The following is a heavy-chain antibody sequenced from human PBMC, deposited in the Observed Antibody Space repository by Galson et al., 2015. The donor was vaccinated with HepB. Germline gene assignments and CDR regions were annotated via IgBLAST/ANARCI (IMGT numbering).Heavy chain of an antibody. CDR2: ISSNGGST. Sequence: SLRLSCAASGFTFSNYAMTWVRQALGKGLEWVSVISSNGGSTYFADSVKGRFTISRDNSKNTLYLQMESLRVEDTAVYYCAKYYVEQWLVPEWEWFDYWGQGTLVTVSS. V-gene: IGHV3-23*01. J-gene: IGHJ5*01. CDR1: GFTFSNYA. CDR3: AKYYVEQWLVPEWEWFDY. D-gene: IGHD6-19*01.